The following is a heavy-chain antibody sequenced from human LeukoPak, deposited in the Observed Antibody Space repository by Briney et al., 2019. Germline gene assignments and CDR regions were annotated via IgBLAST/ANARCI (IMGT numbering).Heavy chain of an antibody. CDR3: AKYAGSGSTYFDY. CDR1: GGSFSGYY. V-gene: IGHV4-34*01. Sequence: SETLSLTCAVYGGSFSGYYWSWIRQPPGKGLEWIGEINHSGSTNYNPSLKSRVTISIDTSKSQFSLKLSSVTAADTAVYYCAKYAGSGSTYFDYWGQGTLVTVSS. J-gene: IGHJ4*02. D-gene: IGHD3-10*01. CDR2: INHSGST.